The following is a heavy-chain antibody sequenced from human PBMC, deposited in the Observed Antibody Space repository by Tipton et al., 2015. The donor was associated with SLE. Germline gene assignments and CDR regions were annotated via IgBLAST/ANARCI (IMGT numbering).Heavy chain of an antibody. D-gene: IGHD6-6*01. CDR3: ARDPSYSSSSQGVDY. CDR1: GGSFSGYY. V-gene: IGHV4-34*01. Sequence: TLSLTCSVYGGSFSGYYWSWIRQPPGKGLEWIGEINHSGSTNYNPSLKSRVTISLDTSKNQFSLKLSSVTAADTAVYYCARDPSYSSSSQGVDYWGQGTLVTVSS. CDR2: INHSGST. J-gene: IGHJ4*02.